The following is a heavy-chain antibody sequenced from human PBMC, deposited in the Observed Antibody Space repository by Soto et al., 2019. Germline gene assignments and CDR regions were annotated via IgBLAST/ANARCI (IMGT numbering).Heavy chain of an antibody. Sequence: SETLSLTCAVSGGSISSGGYYWSWIRQPPGKGLEWIGYIYFSGSTNYNPSLKSRVTMSVDTSKNQFSLKLSSVTAADTAVYYCARSAYDSSGYYYDYWGQGTLVTVSS. CDR3: ARSAYDSSGYYYDY. CDR1: GGSISSGGYY. D-gene: IGHD3-22*01. J-gene: IGHJ4*02. CDR2: IYFSGST. V-gene: IGHV4-61*08.